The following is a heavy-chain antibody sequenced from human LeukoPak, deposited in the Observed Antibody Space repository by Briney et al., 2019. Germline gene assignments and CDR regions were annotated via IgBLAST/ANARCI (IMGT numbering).Heavy chain of an antibody. V-gene: IGHV4-4*07. CDR3: ARAGYDFWSGYTLFDY. D-gene: IGHD3-3*01. J-gene: IGHJ4*02. Sequence: PSETLSLTCTVSGGSINIYYWTWIRQPAGQGLEWIGRIYTPTGGTNYNPSLKSRVTMSSDTSRNQFSLMLNSVTAADTAVYYCARAGYDFWSGYTLFDYWGQGTLVTVSS. CDR2: IYTPTGGT. CDR1: GGSINIYY.